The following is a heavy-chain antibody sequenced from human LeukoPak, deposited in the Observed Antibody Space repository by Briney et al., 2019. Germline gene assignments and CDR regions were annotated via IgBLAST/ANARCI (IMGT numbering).Heavy chain of an antibody. CDR1: GYTFTGYY. J-gene: IGHJ4*02. V-gene: IGHV1-2*02. D-gene: IGHD3-3*01. CDR3: ARGPGPYDFWSGYYEVYYFDY. Sequence: GASVKVSCKASGYTFTGYYMHWVRQAPGQGLEWMGWINPNSGGTNYAQKFQGRATMTRDTSISTAYMELSRLRSDDTAVYYCARGPGPYDFWSGYYEVYYFDYWGQGTLVTVSS. CDR2: INPNSGGT.